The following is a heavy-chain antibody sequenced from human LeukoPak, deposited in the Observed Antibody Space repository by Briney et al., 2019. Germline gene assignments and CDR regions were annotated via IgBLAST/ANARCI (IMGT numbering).Heavy chain of an antibody. J-gene: IGHJ4*02. Sequence: PSETLSLTCTVSGSSISSGAYYWNWIRQHPGKGLEWIGYIYYSGSTYYNPSLKSRVTISVDTSKNQFSLKLSSVTAADTAVYYCARVSITAAGTYYFDYWGQGTLVTVSS. CDR1: GSSISSGAYY. V-gene: IGHV4-30-4*08. D-gene: IGHD6-13*01. CDR2: IYYSGST. CDR3: ARVSITAAGTYYFDY.